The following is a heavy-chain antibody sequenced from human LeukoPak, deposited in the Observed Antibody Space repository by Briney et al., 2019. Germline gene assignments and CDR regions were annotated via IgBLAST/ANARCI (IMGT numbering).Heavy chain of an antibody. D-gene: IGHD3-3*01. V-gene: IGHV1-18*01. Sequence: ASVKVSCKASGYTFTSYGISWVRQAPGQGLEWMGWISAYNGNTNYAQKLQGKVTMTTDTSTSTAYMELRSLRSDDTAVYYCARARSIHGQLDYWGQGTLVTVSS. CDR1: GYTFTSYG. CDR3: ARARSIHGQLDY. J-gene: IGHJ4*02. CDR2: ISAYNGNT.